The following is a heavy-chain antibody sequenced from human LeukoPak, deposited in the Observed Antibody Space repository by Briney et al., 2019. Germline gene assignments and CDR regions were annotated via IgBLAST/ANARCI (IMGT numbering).Heavy chain of an antibody. Sequence: PGRSLRLSCAGSGFYFIDNSMNWVRPPPGMWLEWDSSIRCFITSIYYRDSIKGRLTLSRDNANNSLFLQMNSLQATRTSIYYCARGYCSGPSCYMFASWGQETRDPVSS. CDR2: IRCFITSI. J-gene: IGHJ4*02. CDR1: GFYFIDNS. D-gene: IGHD2-2*02. V-gene: IGHV3-21*01. CDR3: ARGYCSGPSCYMFAS.